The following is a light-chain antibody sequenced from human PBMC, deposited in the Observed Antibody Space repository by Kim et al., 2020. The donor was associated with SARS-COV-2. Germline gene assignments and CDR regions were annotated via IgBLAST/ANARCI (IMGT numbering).Light chain of an antibody. CDR2: AVS. J-gene: IGKJ2*01. V-gene: IGKV1-13*02. Sequence: AIQLTQSPSSLSASVGDRVTIACRTSQGFSDHLAWYQQKPGKPPKLLIYAVSTLESGVPSRFSGSGSGTDFTLTIGSLQPEDFATYYCLQFTTYPLFGQGTKLEI. CDR3: LQFTTYPL. CDR1: QGFSDH.